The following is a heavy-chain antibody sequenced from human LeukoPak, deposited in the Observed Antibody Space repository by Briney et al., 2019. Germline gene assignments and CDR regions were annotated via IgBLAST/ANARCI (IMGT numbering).Heavy chain of an antibody. Sequence: GESLKISCKGSGYKFNAYWIAWVRKMPGKGLEWMAIIYPDDSDTRYSPSFQGQVTISADKSVSIAYLQWSSLKASDTAMYYCARPNITSYYDSRGYDAFDVWGQGTMVTVSS. J-gene: IGHJ3*01. V-gene: IGHV5-51*01. CDR2: IYPDDSDT. D-gene: IGHD3-22*01. CDR3: ARPNITSYYDSRGYDAFDV. CDR1: GYKFNAYW.